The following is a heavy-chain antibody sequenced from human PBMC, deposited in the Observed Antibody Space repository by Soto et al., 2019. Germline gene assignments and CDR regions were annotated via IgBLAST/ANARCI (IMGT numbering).Heavy chain of an antibody. CDR2: INAGNGNT. CDR1: GYTITRYA. J-gene: IGHJ6*02. V-gene: IGHV1-3*01. Sequence: ASVSVSCQAAGYTITRYAMHWVRQAPGQRLEWMGWINAGNGNTKYSQKFQGRVTITRDTSASTAYMELSSLRSEDTAVYYCARPRQPYYYYYGMDVWGQGTTVTVSS. CDR3: ARPRQPYYYYYGMDV. D-gene: IGHD5-18*01.